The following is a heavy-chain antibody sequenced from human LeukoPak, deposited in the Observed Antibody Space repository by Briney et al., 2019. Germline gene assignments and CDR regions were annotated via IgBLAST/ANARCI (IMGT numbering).Heavy chain of an antibody. CDR1: GFTINNAW. J-gene: IGHJ4*02. CDR2: IKSKTDGETT. Sequence: GGSLRLSCAASGFTINNAWINWVRQAPGKGLEWVGRIKSKTDGETTDYAAPVQDRFTISRDDSKNTVDLQMDSLNSEDTAVYYCTTDARYFFDYWGQGTLVTVSS. CDR3: TTDARYFFDY. V-gene: IGHV3-15*05.